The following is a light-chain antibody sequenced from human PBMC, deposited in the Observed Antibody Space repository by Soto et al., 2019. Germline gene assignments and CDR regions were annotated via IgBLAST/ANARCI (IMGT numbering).Light chain of an antibody. CDR3: WSYAGISTV. CDR1: SSDVGGYHL. V-gene: IGLV2-23*01. J-gene: IGLJ2*01. Sequence: QSALTQPASVSGSPGQSITISCTGTSSDVGGYHLVSWYQQHPGKAPKLMIYEGSKRPSGVSDRFSGSKSDNRASLTISGLQAEYEADYYCWSYAGISTVFGGGAKVTVL. CDR2: EGS.